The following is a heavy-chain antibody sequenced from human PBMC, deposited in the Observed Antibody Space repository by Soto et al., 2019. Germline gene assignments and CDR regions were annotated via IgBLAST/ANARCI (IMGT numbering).Heavy chain of an antibody. CDR2: INAGNGNT. D-gene: IGHD6-13*01. J-gene: IGHJ6*02. CDR3: ARGGRAAAAAYYYYGMDV. Sequence: ASVKVSCKASGYTFTSYAMHWVRQAPGQRLEWMGWINAGNGNTKYSQKFQGRVTITRDTSASTAYMELSSLRSEDTAVYYCARGGRAAAAAYYYYGMDVWGQGTTVTVSS. V-gene: IGHV1-3*01. CDR1: GYTFTSYA.